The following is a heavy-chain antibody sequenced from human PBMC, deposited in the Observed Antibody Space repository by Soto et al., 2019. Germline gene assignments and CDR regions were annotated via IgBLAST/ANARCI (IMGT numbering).Heavy chain of an antibody. CDR1: GFTFSSYA. CDR3: GQAHGYTTSKRGLMAQSGF. V-gene: IGHV3-23*01. D-gene: IGHD2-8*01. CDR2: ISGSGGST. Sequence: GGSLRLSCAASGFTFSSYAMSWVRQAPGKGLEWVSAISGSGGSTYYADSVKGRFTISRDNSKNTLYLQMNSLRAEDTAVYYCGQAHGYTTSKRGLMAQSGFWGQGTLVTVSS. J-gene: IGHJ4*02.